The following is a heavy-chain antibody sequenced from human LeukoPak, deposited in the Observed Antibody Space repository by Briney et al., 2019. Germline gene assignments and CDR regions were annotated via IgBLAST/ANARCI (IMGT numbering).Heavy chain of an antibody. Sequence: SETLSLTCTVSGGSISNYYWSWIRQPPGKGLEWIGYIYYSGNTSYNPSLKSRVTISVDTSKNQFSLNLSSVTAADTAVYYCARTVHYSSGWSPTYYFDYWGQGTLVTVSS. J-gene: IGHJ4*02. V-gene: IGHV4-59*01. CDR1: GGSISNYY. CDR2: IYYSGNT. CDR3: ARTVHYSSGWSPTYYFDY. D-gene: IGHD6-19*01.